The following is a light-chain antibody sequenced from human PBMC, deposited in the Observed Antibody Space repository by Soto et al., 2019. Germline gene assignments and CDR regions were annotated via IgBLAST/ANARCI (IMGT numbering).Light chain of an antibody. V-gene: IGLV2-14*03. CDR2: DVS. Sequence: QSALTQPASVSGSPGQSITISCIGTSSDVGYYNSVSWYQRHPGKVPKLIIYDVSSRPSGVSNRFSGFKSGNTASLTISGLQAEDEADYYCSSYPSSETHVLFGGGTKLTVL. CDR3: SSYPSSETHVL. J-gene: IGLJ2*01. CDR1: SSDVGYYNS.